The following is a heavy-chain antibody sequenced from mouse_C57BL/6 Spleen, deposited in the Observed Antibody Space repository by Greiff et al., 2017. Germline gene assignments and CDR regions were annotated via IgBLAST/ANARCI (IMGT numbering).Heavy chain of an antibody. D-gene: IGHD4-1*01. CDR3: ARGTLTGAPVFDY. CDR2: IYPGDGDT. Sequence: QVQLQQSGPELVKPGASVKISCKASGYAFSSSWMNWVKQRPGKGLEWIGRIYPGDGDTNYNGKFKGKATLTADKSSSTAYMQLSSLTSEDSAVYFCARGTLTGAPVFDYWGQGTTLTVSS. V-gene: IGHV1-82*01. CDR1: GYAFSSSW. J-gene: IGHJ2*01.